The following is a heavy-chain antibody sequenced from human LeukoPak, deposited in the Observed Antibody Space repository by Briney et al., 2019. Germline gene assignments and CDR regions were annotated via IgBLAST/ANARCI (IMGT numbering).Heavy chain of an antibody. CDR2: IDPSDSYT. Sequence: GESLKISCKGSGYSFTSYWISWVRQMPGKGLEWMGRIDPSDSYTNYSPSFQGHVTISADKSISTAYLQWSSLKASDTAMYYCARQSGYDSVVETYYYDSSGYYYGNLDYWGQGTLVTVSS. J-gene: IGHJ4*02. D-gene: IGHD3-22*01. CDR1: GYSFTSYW. V-gene: IGHV5-10-1*01. CDR3: ARQSGYDSVVETYYYDSSGYYYGNLDY.